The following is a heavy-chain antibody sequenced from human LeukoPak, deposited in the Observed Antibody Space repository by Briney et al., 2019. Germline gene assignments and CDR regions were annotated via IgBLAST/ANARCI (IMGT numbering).Heavy chain of an antibody. CDR1: GFTFSSYW. CDR3: VREIFGLDY. J-gene: IGHJ4*02. V-gene: IGHV3-7*01. Sequence: RGSLRLSCAASGFTFSSYWMNWVRQAPGKGLEWVANINRDGSKKYYVDSVKGRFTISRDNAKNSLYLQMNSLRAEDAAAYYCVREIFGLDYWGQGTLVTVSS. CDR2: INRDGSKK. D-gene: IGHD3-10*01.